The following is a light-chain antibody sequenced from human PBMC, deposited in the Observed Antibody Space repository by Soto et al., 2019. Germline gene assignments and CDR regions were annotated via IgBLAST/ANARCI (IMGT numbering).Light chain of an antibody. CDR2: GTS. CDR1: QSVSSSY. Sequence: EIVLTQSPGTLSSSPWEIATLSCRASQSVSSSYLAWYQQKPDQAPRLLIYGTSSRATGIPDRFSGSGSGTDFTLIISSLEPEDFATYYCQQLNSYPSITFGQGTRLENK. V-gene: IGKV3-20*01. CDR3: QQLNSYPSIT. J-gene: IGKJ5*01.